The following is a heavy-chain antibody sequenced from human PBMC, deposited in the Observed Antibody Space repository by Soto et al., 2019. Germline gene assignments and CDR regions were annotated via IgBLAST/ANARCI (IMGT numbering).Heavy chain of an antibody. V-gene: IGHV3-30*18. CDR2: ISYDGSNK. J-gene: IGHJ4*02. CDR3: AKDREGATLDY. Sequence: PGGSLRLSCAASGFTFSSYGMHWVRQAPGKGLEWVAVISYDGSNKYYADSVKGRFTISRDNSKNTLYLQMNSLRAEDTAVYYCAKDREGATLDYWGKGTLVTVSS. CDR1: GFTFSSYG. D-gene: IGHD1-26*01.